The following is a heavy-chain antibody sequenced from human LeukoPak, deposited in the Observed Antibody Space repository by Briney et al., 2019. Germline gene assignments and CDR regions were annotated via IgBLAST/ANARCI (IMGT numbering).Heavy chain of an antibody. CDR1: GGTFSSYA. Sequence: SVKVSCKASGGTFSSYAISWVRQAPGQGLEWMGGIIPIFGTANYAQKFQGRVTITADESTSTAYMELSSLRSEDTAVYYCASTDREGSYYWTWDYWGQGTLVTVSS. CDR2: IIPIFGTA. CDR3: ASTDREGSYYWTWDY. V-gene: IGHV1-69*13. J-gene: IGHJ4*02. D-gene: IGHD3-10*01.